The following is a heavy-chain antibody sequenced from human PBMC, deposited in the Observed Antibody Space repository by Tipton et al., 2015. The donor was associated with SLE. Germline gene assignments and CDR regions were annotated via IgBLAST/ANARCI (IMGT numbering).Heavy chain of an antibody. V-gene: IGHV3-21*01. CDR3: ARVGQSEIAAAGPHFDY. D-gene: IGHD6-13*01. CDR2: ISSSSSYT. CDR1: GFTFSSYS. Sequence: SLRLSCAASGFTFSSYSMNWVRQAPGKGLEWVSSISSSSSYTNYADSVKGRFTISRDNAKNSLYLQMNSLRAEDTAVYYCARVGQSEIAAAGPHFDYWGQGTLVTVSS. J-gene: IGHJ4*02.